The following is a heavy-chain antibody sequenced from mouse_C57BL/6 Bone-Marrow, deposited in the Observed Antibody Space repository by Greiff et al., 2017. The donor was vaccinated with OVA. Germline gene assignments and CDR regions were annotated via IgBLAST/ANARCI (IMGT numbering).Heavy chain of an antibody. CDR1: GYTFTDYN. J-gene: IGHJ3*01. CDR3: ARQLRLRLAWFAY. V-gene: IGHV1-22*01. CDR2: INPNNGGT. Sequence: DVQLQESGPELVKPGASVKMSCKASGYTFTDYNMHWVKQSHGKSLEWIGYINPNNGGTSYNQKFKGKATLTVNKSSSTAYMERRSLTSEDSAVYDGARQLRLRLAWFAYWGQGTLVTVSA. D-gene: IGHD3-2*02.